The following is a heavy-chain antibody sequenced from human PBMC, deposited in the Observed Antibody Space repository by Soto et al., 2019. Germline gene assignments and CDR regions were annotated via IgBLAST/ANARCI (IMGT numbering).Heavy chain of an antibody. J-gene: IGHJ5*02. Sequence: PGGSLRLSCAASGFTFSSHWMHWVRQAPGKGLEWVSTITGDSSSTTYTESVKGRFTISRDNSKNSLYLQMNNLRADDTDIYYCAKADTGWFATWGRGTLVNVSS. CDR1: GFTFSSHW. V-gene: IGHV3-74*03. D-gene: IGHD3-10*01. CDR2: ITGDSSST. CDR3: AKADTGWFAT.